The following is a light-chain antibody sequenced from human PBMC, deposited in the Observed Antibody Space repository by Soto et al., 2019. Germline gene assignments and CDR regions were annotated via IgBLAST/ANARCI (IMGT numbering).Light chain of an antibody. Sequence: EIVITQSPATLSVSPGERARLSCRASQSVSSNLAWYQQKPGQAPTLLIYDVSNRATGIPARFSGSGSGTDLTLTISSLEPEYCAVYFCQQCSNWPRTFGQGTKVDI. CDR2: DVS. V-gene: IGKV3-11*01. CDR3: QQCSNWPRT. J-gene: IGKJ1*01. CDR1: QSVSSN.